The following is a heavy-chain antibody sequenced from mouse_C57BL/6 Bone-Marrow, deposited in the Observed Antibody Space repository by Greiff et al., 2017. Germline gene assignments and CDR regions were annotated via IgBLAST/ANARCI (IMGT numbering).Heavy chain of an antibody. CDR1: GFTFSSYA. CDR2: ISDGGSYT. V-gene: IGHV5-4*01. CDR3: ARDPTVVAGAMDY. J-gene: IGHJ4*01. D-gene: IGHD1-1*01. Sequence: EVMLVESGGGLVKPGGSLKLSCAASGFTFSSYAMSWVRQTPEKRLEWVATISDGGSYTYYPDNVKGRFTISRDNDKNNLYLQMSHLKSEDTAMNYCARDPTVVAGAMDYWGQGTSVTVSS.